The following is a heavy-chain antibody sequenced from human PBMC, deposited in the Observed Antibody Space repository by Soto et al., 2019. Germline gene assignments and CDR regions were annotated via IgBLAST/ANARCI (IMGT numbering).Heavy chain of an antibody. CDR1: GFTFSSYG. D-gene: IGHD3-10*01. CDR3: ATRYYDGSGSMYGMDV. Sequence: GGSLRLSCAASGFTFSSYGMHWVRQAPGRGLEWVSRINSDGSSTSYADSVKGRFTISRDNAKNTLYLQMNSLRAEDTAVYYCATRYYDGSGSMYGMDVWGQGTTVTVSS. CDR2: INSDGSST. J-gene: IGHJ6*02. V-gene: IGHV3-74*01.